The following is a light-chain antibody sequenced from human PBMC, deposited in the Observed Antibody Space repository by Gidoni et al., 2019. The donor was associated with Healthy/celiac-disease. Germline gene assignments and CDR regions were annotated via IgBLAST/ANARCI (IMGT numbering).Light chain of an antibody. CDR2: LES. CDR1: PSHLHSNGYNY. V-gene: IGKV2-28*01. J-gene: IGKJ5*01. Sequence: DLAMTQSPLSLPFTPGEPASIYFRSSPSHLHSNGYNYLDWYLQKTGQSPQLLMYLESNRASGVPDRFCGSGAGTDVTPKISRVEEEDVGVYYCRQDLQTPRVTFXQXTRLEIK. CDR3: RQDLQTPRVT.